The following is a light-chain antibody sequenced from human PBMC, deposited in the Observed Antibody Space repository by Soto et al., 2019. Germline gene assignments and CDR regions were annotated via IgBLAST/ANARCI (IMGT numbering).Light chain of an antibody. CDR2: EVS. CDR3: QSYDMSLNNHV. CDR1: STDFVSYNR. Sequence: QSVLTQPPSVSGSPGQSVTISCTGTSTDFVSYNRVSWYQQPPGTAPKLMIYEVSKRPSGVPDRFSGSKSGNTASLAITGLQAEDEADYYCQSYDMSLNNHVFGTGTKVTVL. V-gene: IGLV2-18*02. J-gene: IGLJ1*01.